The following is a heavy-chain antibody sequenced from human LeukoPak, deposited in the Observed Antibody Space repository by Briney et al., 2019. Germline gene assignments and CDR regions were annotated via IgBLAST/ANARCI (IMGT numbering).Heavy chain of an antibody. CDR3: GRGAGASSYYIDY. J-gene: IGHJ4*02. CDR1: GFTFSNYD. D-gene: IGHD6-6*01. V-gene: IGHV3-33*01. Sequence: GRSLRLSCAASGFTFSNYDMHWVRQAPGKGLEWVAVIWYDGSEKYYADSVKGRFTISRDNSKNTLYLQMHSLRAEDTAVYYCGRGAGASSYYIDYWGQGALVTVSS. CDR2: IWYDGSEK.